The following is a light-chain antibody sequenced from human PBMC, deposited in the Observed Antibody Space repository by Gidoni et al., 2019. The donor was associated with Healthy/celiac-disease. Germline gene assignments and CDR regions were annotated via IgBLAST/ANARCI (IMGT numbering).Light chain of an antibody. CDR1: NIGSKS. CDR2: YDS. Sequence: SYVLTQPPSVSVAPGKTARITCGGNNIGSKSVHWYQPKPGPAPVLVIYYDSDRPSGIPERFSGSNSGTPATLTISRVEAGDEADYSCQVWDSSSDHPVFGGGTKLTVL. CDR3: QVWDSSSDHPV. V-gene: IGLV3-21*04. J-gene: IGLJ2*01.